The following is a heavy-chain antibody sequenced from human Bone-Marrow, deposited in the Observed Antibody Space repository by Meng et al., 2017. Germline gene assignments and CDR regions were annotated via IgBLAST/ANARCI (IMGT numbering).Heavy chain of an antibody. CDR1: GFTFTDYF. CDR3: AREPYYGSGSPIDY. V-gene: IGHV1-2*02. CDR2: INPNSGGT. D-gene: IGHD3-10*01. Sequence: ASVKVSCKASGFTFTDYFIHWVRQAPGQGLEWMGWINPNSGGTNYAQKFQGRVTMTRDTSISTAYMELSRLRSDDTAVYYCAREPYYGSGSPIDYWGQGTLVTVSS. J-gene: IGHJ4*02.